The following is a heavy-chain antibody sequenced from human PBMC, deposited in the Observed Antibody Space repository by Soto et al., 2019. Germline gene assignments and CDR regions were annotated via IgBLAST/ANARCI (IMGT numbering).Heavy chain of an antibody. CDR3: AADYYYYMDV. J-gene: IGHJ6*03. CDR1: GFTFRSHS. Sequence: PGLPLRLPWAASGFTFRSHSMNWVRQAPGKGLEWVSSISSSSSYIYYADSVKGRFTISRDNAKNSLYLQMNSLRAEDTAVYYCAADYYYYMDVWGKGTTVTVSS. V-gene: IGHV3-21*01. CDR2: ISSSSSYI.